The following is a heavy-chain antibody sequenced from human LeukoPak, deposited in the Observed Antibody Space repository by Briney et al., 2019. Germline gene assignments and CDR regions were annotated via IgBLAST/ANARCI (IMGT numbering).Heavy chain of an antibody. CDR3: ARGGQWLVPDDYYYGMDV. CDR1: GFTFSSYA. D-gene: IGHD6-19*01. Sequence: PGGSLRLSCAASGFTFSSYAMHWVRQAPGKGLEYVSAISSNGGSTYYANSVKGRFTISRDNSKNTLYLQMGSLRAEDMAVYYCARGGQWLVPDDYYYGMDVWGQGTTVTVSS. CDR2: ISSNGGST. J-gene: IGHJ6*02. V-gene: IGHV3-64*01.